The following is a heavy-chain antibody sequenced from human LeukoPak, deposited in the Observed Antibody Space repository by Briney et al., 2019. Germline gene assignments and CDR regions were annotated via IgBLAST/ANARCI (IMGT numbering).Heavy chain of an antibody. CDR3: ARDIVSGSGSLDY. Sequence: GGSLRLSCAASRFSFSNYWMHWVRQAPGKGLVWVSRVKSDGSNPSYADSVKGRFTISRDNAENMLYLQMNTLGAEDTAVYYCARDIVSGSGSLDYWGQGTQVTVSS. CDR1: RFSFSNYW. J-gene: IGHJ4*02. CDR2: VKSDGSNP. D-gene: IGHD3-10*01. V-gene: IGHV3-74*01.